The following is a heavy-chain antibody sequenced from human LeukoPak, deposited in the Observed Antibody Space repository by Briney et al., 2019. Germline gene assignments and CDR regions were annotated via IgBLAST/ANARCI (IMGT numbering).Heavy chain of an antibody. CDR3: ARDPLRPDVYYYYMDV. CDR2: INHSGST. J-gene: IGHJ6*03. CDR1: GGSFSGYY. V-gene: IGHV4-34*01. Sequence: KTSETLSLTCAVYGGSFSGYYWSWIRRPPGKGLEWIGEINHSGSTNYNPSLKSRVTISVDTSKNQFSLKLSSVTATDTAVYYCARDPLRPDVYYYYMDVWGKGTTVTVSS.